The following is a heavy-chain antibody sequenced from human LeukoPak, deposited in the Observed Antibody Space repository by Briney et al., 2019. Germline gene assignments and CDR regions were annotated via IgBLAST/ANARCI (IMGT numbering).Heavy chain of an antibody. CDR2: IYPDDSDT. CDR3: ARPNITSYYDSRGYDAFDV. CDR1: GYRFNAYW. D-gene: IGHD3-22*01. J-gene: IGHJ3*01. Sequence: KLGESLKISCKGSGYRFNAYWIAWARQMPGKGLEWMGIIYPDDSDTRYSPSFQGQVTILADKSVRTAYLQWSSLKASDTAMYYCARPNITSYYDSRGYDAFDVWGQGTMVTVSS. V-gene: IGHV5-51*01.